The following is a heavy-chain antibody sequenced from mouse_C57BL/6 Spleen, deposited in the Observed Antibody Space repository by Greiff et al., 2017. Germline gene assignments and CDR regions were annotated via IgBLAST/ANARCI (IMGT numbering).Heavy chain of an antibody. Sequence: QVQLQQPGAELVKPGASVKLSCKASGYTFTSYWMQWVKQRPGQGLEWIGEIDPSDSYTNYNQKFKGKATLTVDTSSSTAYMQLSSLTSEESAVYYYARSPERARDYWGQGTSVTVSS. CDR2: IDPSDSYT. CDR3: ARSPERARDY. J-gene: IGHJ4*01. V-gene: IGHV1-50*01. CDR1: GYTFTSYW.